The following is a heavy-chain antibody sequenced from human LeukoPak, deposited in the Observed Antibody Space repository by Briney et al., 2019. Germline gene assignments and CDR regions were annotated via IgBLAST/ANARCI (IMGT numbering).Heavy chain of an antibody. Sequence: GGSLRLSCAASGFTFSSYAMSWVRQAPGKGLEWVSAISGSGGSTYYADSVKGRFTISRDNSKNTLYLQMNSLRAEDTAVYYCASTTYYDFWSGYYTDYYYYMDVWGKGTTVTVSS. CDR1: GFTFSSYA. V-gene: IGHV3-23*01. D-gene: IGHD3-3*01. CDR3: ASTTYYDFWSGYYTDYYYYMDV. J-gene: IGHJ6*03. CDR2: ISGSGGST.